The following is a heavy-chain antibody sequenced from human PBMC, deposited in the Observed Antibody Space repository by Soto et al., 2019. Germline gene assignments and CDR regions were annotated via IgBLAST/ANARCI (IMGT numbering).Heavy chain of an antibody. J-gene: IGHJ5*02. D-gene: IGHD2-15*01. CDR2: VYYSGST. V-gene: IGHV4-39*01. CDR3: ASAGYCAGGSCNALEWFAP. Sequence: QLQLQESGPGLVKPSETLSLTCSVSGGSITSSSHYWGWIRQPPGKGLEWIGNVYYSGSTYYNPSLKSQVTISVDTSKNQFSLRLNSVTAADTAVYYCASAGYCAGGSCNALEWFAPWGQGTLVTVSS. CDR1: GGSITSSSHY.